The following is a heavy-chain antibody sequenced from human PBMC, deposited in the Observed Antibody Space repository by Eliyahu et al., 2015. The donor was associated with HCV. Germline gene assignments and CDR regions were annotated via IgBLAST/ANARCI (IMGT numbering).Heavy chain of an antibody. V-gene: IGHV4-39*01. CDR3: ARHEYGPVVPAAIWGYTLHAFDI. CDR1: GGPISSRXXY. D-gene: IGHD2-2*02. J-gene: IGHJ3*02. CDR2: IYYSGST. Sequence: QLQLQESGPGLVKPSETLSLTCTVSGGPISSRXXYWGXIRQPPGKGLEWIGSIYYSGSTYYNPSLKSRVTISVDTSKNQFSLKLSSVTAADTAVYYCARHEYGPVVPAAIWGYTLHAFDIWGQGTMVTVSS.